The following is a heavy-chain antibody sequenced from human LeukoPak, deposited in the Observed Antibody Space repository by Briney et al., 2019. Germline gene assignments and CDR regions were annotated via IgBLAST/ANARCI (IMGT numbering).Heavy chain of an antibody. Sequence: GASVKVSCKASGYTFTGYYMHWVRQAPGQGLEWMGWMNPDSVNTAYAQKFQGRLTMTRNTSISTAYMELSSLRSEDTAMYYCARGLIAARRVSDYWGQGTLVTVSS. CDR3: ARGLIAARRVSDY. V-gene: IGHV1-8*02. CDR2: MNPDSVNT. D-gene: IGHD6-6*01. CDR1: GYTFTGYY. J-gene: IGHJ4*02.